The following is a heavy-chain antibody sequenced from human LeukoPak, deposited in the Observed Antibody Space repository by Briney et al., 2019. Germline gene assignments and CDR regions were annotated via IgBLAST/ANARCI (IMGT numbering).Heavy chain of an antibody. CDR3: ARHDLGEGGVVN. CDR1: GYSISSGYY. J-gene: IGHJ3*01. V-gene: IGHV4-38-2*01. CDR2: IYHSGST. D-gene: IGHD3-3*01. Sequence: SETLSLTCAVSGYSISSGYYWGWIRPPPGKGLEWIGSIYHSGSTYYNPSLKSRVTISVDTSKNQFSLKLSSVTAADTAVYYCARHDLGEGGVVNWGQGTMVTVSS.